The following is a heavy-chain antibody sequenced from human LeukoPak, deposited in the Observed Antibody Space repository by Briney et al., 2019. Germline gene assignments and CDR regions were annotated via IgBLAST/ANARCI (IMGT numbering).Heavy chain of an antibody. D-gene: IGHD3-10*01. CDR3: ATDLIHYYASGAKT. CDR2: ISTSSSYI. CDR1: GLTFSNYN. J-gene: IGHJ5*02. V-gene: IGHV3-21*01. Sequence: GGSLRLSCAASGLTFSNYNMNWVRQAPGKGLEWVSSISTSSSYIYYANSMKGRFTISRDNAKNSLYLQMNSRRVEDSAVYYCATDLIHYYASGAKTWGQGTLVTVSS.